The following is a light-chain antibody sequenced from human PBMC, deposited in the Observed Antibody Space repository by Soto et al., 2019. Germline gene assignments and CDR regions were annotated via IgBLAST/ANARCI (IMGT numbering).Light chain of an antibody. CDR1: NIGGKS. CDR2: DDT. Sequence: SYELTQPPSVSATPGQTARITCGGNNIGGKSVHWYRQRPGQAPVLVVYDDTARPSGIPERFSGSNSGNTATLTISSVEAGDEAVYYCKVWGTGTDHVVFGGGTKLTVL. V-gene: IGLV3-21*02. CDR3: KVWGTGTDHVV. J-gene: IGLJ2*01.